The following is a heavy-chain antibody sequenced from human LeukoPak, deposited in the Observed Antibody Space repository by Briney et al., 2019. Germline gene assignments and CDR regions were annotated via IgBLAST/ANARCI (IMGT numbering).Heavy chain of an antibody. V-gene: IGHV3-48*01. J-gene: IGHJ4*02. CDR1: GFTFSSYS. CDR3: ARAPNMRKGTKVEHRFDY. D-gene: IGHD1/OR15-1a*01. CDR2: ISSSSSTI. Sequence: PGGSLRLSCAASGFTFSSYSMTWVRQAPGKGLEWVSYISSSSSTIYYADSVKGRFTISRDNAKNSLYLQMNSLRAEDTAVYYCARAPNMRKGTKVEHRFDYWGQGTLVTVSS.